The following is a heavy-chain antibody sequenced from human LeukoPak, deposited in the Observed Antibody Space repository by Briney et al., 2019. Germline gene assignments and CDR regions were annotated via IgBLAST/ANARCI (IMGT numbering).Heavy chain of an antibody. V-gene: IGHV3-53*01. CDR1: GFTFSSYA. Sequence: GGSLRLSCAASGFTFSSYAMSWVRQAPGKGLEWVSVIFSGGSTYYADSVTGRFTISRDNSKNTLYLQMDSLRAEDTAVYYCARVSSGWSSPFDYWGQGTLVTVSS. D-gene: IGHD6-19*01. CDR2: IFSGGST. J-gene: IGHJ4*02. CDR3: ARVSSGWSSPFDY.